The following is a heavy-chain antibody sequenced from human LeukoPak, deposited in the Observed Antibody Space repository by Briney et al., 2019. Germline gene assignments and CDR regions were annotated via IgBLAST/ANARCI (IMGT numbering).Heavy chain of an antibody. CDR2: IYYSGST. CDR3: ARGGFLDPFDL. J-gene: IGHJ5*02. CDR1: GGSIGSSNW. V-gene: IGHV4-4*02. D-gene: IGHD1-1*01. Sequence: SGTLSLIYAVSGGSIGSSNWWSWVRQPPGKGLEWIGEIYYSGSTKYSPSLKSRVTISVDTSKNQFSLRLSSVTAADTAVYYCARGGFLDPFDLWGQGTLVTVSS.